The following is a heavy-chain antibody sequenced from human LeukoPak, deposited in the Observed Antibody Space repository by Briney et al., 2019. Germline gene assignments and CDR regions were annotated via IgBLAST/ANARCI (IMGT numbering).Heavy chain of an antibody. CDR3: AKGDDFWSGYQGFDY. Sequence: GGSLRLSCAASGFTFSSSAMNWVRQAPGKGLEWVSAISGSGGSTYYADSVKGRFTISRDNSKNTLYLQMNSLRAEDTAVYYCAKGDDFWSGYQGFDYWGQGTLVTVSS. J-gene: IGHJ4*02. CDR1: GFTFSSSA. D-gene: IGHD3-3*01. CDR2: ISGSGGST. V-gene: IGHV3-23*01.